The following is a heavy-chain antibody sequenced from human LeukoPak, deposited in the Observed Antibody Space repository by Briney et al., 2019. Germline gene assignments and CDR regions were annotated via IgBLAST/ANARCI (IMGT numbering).Heavy chain of an antibody. D-gene: IGHD4-17*01. Sequence: GGSLRLSCAASGFTFSSYAMHWVRQASGKRLEWVGRIRSRVNAYATSYAASVKGRFTISRDDSKNTAYLEMNSLKTEDTAVYYCARHGTTVTTSIWGQGTLVTVSS. J-gene: IGHJ4*02. CDR3: ARHGTTVTTSI. V-gene: IGHV3-73*01. CDR2: IRSRVNAYAT. CDR1: GFTFSSYA.